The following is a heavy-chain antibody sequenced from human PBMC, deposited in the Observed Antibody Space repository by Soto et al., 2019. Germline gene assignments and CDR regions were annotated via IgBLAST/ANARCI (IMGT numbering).Heavy chain of an antibody. Sequence: VQLVESGGGLVQPGRSLRLSCATSGFTFDDYAMHWVRQVPGKGLDWVSGISWNSGSIAYADSVKGRFNVSRDNARSSLYLQMNSLRVEDTALYYCTARISITGAHDAFNLWGQGTMVIVSP. J-gene: IGHJ3*01. V-gene: IGHV3-9*01. D-gene: IGHD1-20*01. CDR1: GFTFDDYA. CDR3: TARISITGAHDAFNL. CDR2: ISWNSGSI.